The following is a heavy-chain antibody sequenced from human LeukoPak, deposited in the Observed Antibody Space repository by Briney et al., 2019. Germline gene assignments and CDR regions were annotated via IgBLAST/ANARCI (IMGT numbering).Heavy chain of an antibody. D-gene: IGHD1-14*01. CDR1: GFTFSSYA. CDR3: ARGVEPLAANTLAY. V-gene: IGHV3-23*01. CDR2: ISGSGGST. J-gene: IGHJ4*02. Sequence: GGSLRLSCAASGFTFSSYAMNWVSQAPGKGLEWVSGISGSGGSTFYADSVKGRFTISRDNSKNTLYLEMNSLSPDDTAVYYCARGVEPLAANTLAYWGQGTLVTVSS.